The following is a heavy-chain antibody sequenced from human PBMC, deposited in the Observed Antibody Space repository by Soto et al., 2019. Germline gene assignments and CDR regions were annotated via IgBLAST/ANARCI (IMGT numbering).Heavy chain of an antibody. CDR1: GFSLSTSGVG. Sequence: QITLKESGPTLVKPTQTLTLTCTFSGFSLSTSGVGVGWIRQPPGKALEWLALIYWDDDKRYSPSLKSRLTXTXRPSKNQVVLTMTNMDPVDTATDYCAHRRTRGWFDPWGQGTLVTVSS. CDR3: AHRRTRGWFDP. V-gene: IGHV2-5*02. D-gene: IGHD3-10*01. CDR2: IYWDDDK. J-gene: IGHJ5*02.